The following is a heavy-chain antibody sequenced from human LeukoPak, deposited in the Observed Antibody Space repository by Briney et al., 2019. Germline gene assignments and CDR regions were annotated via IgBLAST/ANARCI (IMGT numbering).Heavy chain of an antibody. J-gene: IGHJ4*02. CDR3: AKGDTTWELPHDY. Sequence: GGSLRLSCAASGFTFSSYSMNWVRQAPGKGLEWVSSISSSSSYIYYAASVKGRFTISRDNAKSSLYLQMNSLRAEDTAVYYCAKGDTTWELPHDYWGQGTLVTVSS. CDR2: ISSSSSYI. CDR1: GFTFSSYS. D-gene: IGHD1-26*01. V-gene: IGHV3-21*04.